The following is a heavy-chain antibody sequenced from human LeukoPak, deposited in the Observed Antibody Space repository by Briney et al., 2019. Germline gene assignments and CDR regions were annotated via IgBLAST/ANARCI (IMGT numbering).Heavy chain of an antibody. V-gene: IGHV4-31*03. Sequence: SQTLSLTCTVSGGSISSGGYYWSWIRQHPGKGLEWIGYIYYSGSTYYNPSLKSRVTISVDTSKNQFSLKLSSVTAAATAVYYCARCLYYYNSRGFQGWYFDLWGRGPVVTAS. J-gene: IGHJ2*01. CDR1: GGSISSGGYY. D-gene: IGHD3-22*01. CDR2: IYYSGST. CDR3: ARCLYYYNSRGFQGWYFDL.